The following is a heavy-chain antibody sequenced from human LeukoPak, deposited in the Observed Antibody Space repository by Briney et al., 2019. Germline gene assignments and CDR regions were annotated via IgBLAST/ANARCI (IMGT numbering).Heavy chain of an antibody. CDR2: IIPIFGTA. CDR3: ARGPGPYCGGDCYPDYYYYGMDV. CDR1: GYTFTSYA. J-gene: IGHJ6*02. V-gene: IGHV1-69*13. D-gene: IGHD2-21*02. Sequence: SVKVSCKASGYTFTSYAIHWVRQAPGQGLEWMGGIIPIFGTANYAQKFQGRVTITADESTSTAYMELSSLRSEDTAVYYCARGPGPYCGGDCYPDYYYYGMDVWGQGTTVTVSS.